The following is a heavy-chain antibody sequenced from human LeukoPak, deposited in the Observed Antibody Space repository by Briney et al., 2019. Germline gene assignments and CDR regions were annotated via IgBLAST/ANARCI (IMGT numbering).Heavy chain of an antibody. CDR3: ASLEDTAMDHYFDY. CDR2: IYYSGSA. D-gene: IGHD5-18*01. Sequence: PSETLSLTCTVSGGSVSSGSYYWSWIRQPPGKGLEWIGYIYYSGSANYNPSLKSRVTISVDTSKNQFPLKMSSVTAADTAVYYCASLEDTAMDHYFDYWGQGTLVTVSS. CDR1: GGSVSSGSYY. V-gene: IGHV4-61*01. J-gene: IGHJ4*02.